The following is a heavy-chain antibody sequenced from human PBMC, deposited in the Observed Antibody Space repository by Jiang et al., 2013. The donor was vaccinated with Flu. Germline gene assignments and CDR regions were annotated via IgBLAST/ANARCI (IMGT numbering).Heavy chain of an antibody. Sequence: GAEVKKPGESLKISCKGSGYSFTSYWIGWVRQMPGKGLEWMGIIYPGDSDTRYSPSFQGQVTISADKSISTAYLQWSSLKASDTAMYYCARSMVRGVIIWSDAFDIWGQGTMVTVSS. CDR2: IYPGDSDT. CDR1: GYSFTSYW. V-gene: IGHV5-51*01. J-gene: IGHJ3*02. CDR3: ARSMVRGVIIWSDAFDI. D-gene: IGHD3-10*01.